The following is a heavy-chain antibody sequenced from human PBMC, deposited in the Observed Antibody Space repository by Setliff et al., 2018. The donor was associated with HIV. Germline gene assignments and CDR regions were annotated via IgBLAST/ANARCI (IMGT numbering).Heavy chain of an antibody. D-gene: IGHD3-22*01. Sequence: GGSLRLSCTASGFTFGDYAMSWVRQAPGKGLEWVGCIRSKAYGGTTEYAASVKGRFTISRDDSKSIAYLQMNSLKTEGTAVYYCTSAMILVVGTDYWGQGTLVTVSS. V-gene: IGHV3-49*04. CDR1: GFTFGDYA. J-gene: IGHJ4*02. CDR2: IRSKAYGGTT. CDR3: TSAMILVVGTDY.